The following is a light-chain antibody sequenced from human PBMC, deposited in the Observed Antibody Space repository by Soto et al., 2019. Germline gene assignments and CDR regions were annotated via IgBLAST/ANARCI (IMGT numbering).Light chain of an antibody. J-gene: IGLJ2*01. CDR2: EVT. CDR1: SSDIGGYNY. CDR3: SSYTTTNTLQLV. V-gene: IGLV2-14*01. Sequence: QSALTQPASVSGSPGQSITIFCTGTSSDIGGYNYVSWYQHHPGKAPKLIIYEVTYRPSGVSNRFSGSKSGNTASLTISGLLAEDEADYCCSSYTTTNTLQLVFGGGTKVTVL.